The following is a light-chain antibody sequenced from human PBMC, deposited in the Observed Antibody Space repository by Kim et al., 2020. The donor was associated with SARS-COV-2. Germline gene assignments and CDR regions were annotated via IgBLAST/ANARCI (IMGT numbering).Light chain of an antibody. CDR1: SSDVGGYNY. CDR2: DVS. CDR3: SPPGGRA. Sequence: SPVQSVTISCPGTSSDVGGYNYISWYQQHPGKAPKLMIYDVSKRPSGVPDRFSGSKSGNTDSLTVSGLQAEDEAEYYCSPPGGRAFGGGTQLTV. V-gene: IGLV2-8*01. J-gene: IGLJ2*01.